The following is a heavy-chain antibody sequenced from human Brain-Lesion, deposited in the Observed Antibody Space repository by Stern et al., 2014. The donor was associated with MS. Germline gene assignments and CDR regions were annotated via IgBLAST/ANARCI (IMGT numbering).Heavy chain of an antibody. CDR2: ISTYNGNT. CDR1: GYKFSSYG. CDR3: ARTNPLRFGNFHGIDI. V-gene: IGHV1-18*01. Sequence: DQLVESGAEMKNPGASVKVSCQTSGYKFSSYGLCWVRQAPGQGLEWMGRISTYNGNTNYAQNVQGRVTMTTDTSTGTAYLELRSLTSDDTAVYFCARTNPLRFGNFHGIDIWGQGTAVTVSS. D-gene: IGHD1-7*01. J-gene: IGHJ6*02.